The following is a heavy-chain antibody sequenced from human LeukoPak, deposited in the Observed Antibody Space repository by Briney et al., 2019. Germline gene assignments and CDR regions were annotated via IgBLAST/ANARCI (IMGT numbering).Heavy chain of an antibody. CDR1: GGSISGHY. J-gene: IGHJ4*02. CDR2: IYYSGST. Sequence: SETLSLTCTVSGGSISGHYWSWIRQPPGKGLEHIGYIYYSGSTNYNPSLKSRVTTSVDASKNQFSLKLSSVTAADTAVYYCARTPNRGGFDYWGQGALVTVSS. D-gene: IGHD3-10*01. V-gene: IGHV4-59*11. CDR3: ARTPNRGGFDY.